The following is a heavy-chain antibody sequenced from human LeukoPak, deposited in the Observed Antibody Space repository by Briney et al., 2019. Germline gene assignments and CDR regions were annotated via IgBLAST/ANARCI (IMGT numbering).Heavy chain of an antibody. D-gene: IGHD3-22*01. J-gene: IGHJ4*02. CDR1: GVTLSSNY. Sequence: PGGSLRLSCAASGVTLSSNYMSWVRQAPGKGLEWVSVIYSGGSTYYTASVKGRFTISRDNSKNTLYLKMNSLRAEDTAVYYCASHERGGYSFSLEYWGQGTLVTVSS. CDR2: IYSGGST. CDR3: ASHERGGYSFSLEY. V-gene: IGHV3-53*05.